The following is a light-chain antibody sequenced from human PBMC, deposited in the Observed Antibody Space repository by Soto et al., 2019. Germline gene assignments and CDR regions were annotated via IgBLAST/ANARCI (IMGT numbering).Light chain of an antibody. CDR3: QQRGNWPWT. CDR1: QSVSSY. CDR2: DAS. V-gene: IGKV3-11*01. Sequence: EIVLTRSPATLSLSPGERATLSCRASQSVSSYLAWYQQKPGQAPRLLIYDASNRATGIPGRFSGSGSGTDFTLTISSLEPEDFAVYYCQQRGNWPWTFGQGTKVDIK. J-gene: IGKJ1*01.